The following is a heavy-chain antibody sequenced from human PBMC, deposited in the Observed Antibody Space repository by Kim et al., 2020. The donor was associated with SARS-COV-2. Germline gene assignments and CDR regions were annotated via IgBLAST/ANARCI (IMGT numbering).Heavy chain of an antibody. J-gene: IGHJ3*02. CDR2: IYYSGST. Sequence: SETLSLTCTVSGGSISSGGYYWSWIRQHPGKGLEWIGYIYYSGSTYYNPSLKSRVTISVDTSKNQFSLKLSSVTAADTAVYYCASMWGSYRSSFDIWGQGTMVTVSS. V-gene: IGHV4-31*03. CDR3: ASMWGSYRSSFDI. CDR1: GGSISSGGYY. D-gene: IGHD3-16*02.